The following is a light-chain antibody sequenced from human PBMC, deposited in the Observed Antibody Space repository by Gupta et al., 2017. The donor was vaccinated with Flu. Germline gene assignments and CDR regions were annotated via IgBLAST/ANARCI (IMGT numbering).Light chain of an antibody. CDR3: HRDRSSFA. CDR1: QNIGGIY. J-gene: IGKJ4*01. V-gene: IGKV3-20*01. Sequence: IVLTQSPGTLSLSPGERATLSCRASQNIGGIYLAWFQQKPGQAPRLIIYGASNSAGGTPKRFSGSGYEKDFTLTSSRREDEDFAVYYWHRDRSSFAFGRGTKVDIK. CDR2: GAS.